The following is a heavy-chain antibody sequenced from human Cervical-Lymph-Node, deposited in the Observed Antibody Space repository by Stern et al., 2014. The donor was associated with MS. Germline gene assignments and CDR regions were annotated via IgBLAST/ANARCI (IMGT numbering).Heavy chain of an antibody. D-gene: IGHD3-10*01. CDR3: AATPTPQRYGSDSIYRWFDP. CDR2: IFPHDAK. CDR1: GFSLRNARVG. J-gene: IGHJ5*02. V-gene: IGHV2-26*01. Sequence: QVTLRESGPVLVKPTETLTLTCTVSGFSLRNARVGVSWIRQPPGKALEWLAHIFPHDAKSYSTPLKTRLSISRDTSKSQVVLTMTNMDPVDTATYYCAATPTPQRYGSDSIYRWFDPWGQGTLVTVSS.